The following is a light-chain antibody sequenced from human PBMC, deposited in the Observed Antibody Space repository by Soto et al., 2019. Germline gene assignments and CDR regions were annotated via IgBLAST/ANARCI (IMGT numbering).Light chain of an antibody. CDR3: QKYNSAPRSFT. CDR1: QDIGNY. Sequence: DIQMTQSPSSLSASVGDRVTISCRASQDIGNYLAWYQQRPGRVPKLLIYAAFTLQSGVPSRFSGRRSGTDSSLTISSLQPEDVATYYCQKYNSAPRSFTFGPGTKVDIK. V-gene: IGKV1-27*01. CDR2: AAF. J-gene: IGKJ3*01.